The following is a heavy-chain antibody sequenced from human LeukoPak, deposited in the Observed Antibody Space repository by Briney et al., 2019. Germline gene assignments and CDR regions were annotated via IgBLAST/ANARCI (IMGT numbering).Heavy chain of an antibody. J-gene: IGHJ5*02. Sequence: GASVKVSCKASGYTFTGYYMHWVRQAPGQGLEWMGWINPKSGGTNYAQKFQGRVTMTRDMSTRTLYMELSSLRSEDTAFYYCARVGDYSPRGWFDPWGQGTLVTVSS. D-gene: IGHD4-11*01. CDR3: ARVGDYSPRGWFDP. CDR1: GYTFTGYY. V-gene: IGHV1-2*02. CDR2: INPKSGGT.